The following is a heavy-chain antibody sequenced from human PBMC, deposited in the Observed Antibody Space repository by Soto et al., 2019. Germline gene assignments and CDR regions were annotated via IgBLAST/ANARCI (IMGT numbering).Heavy chain of an antibody. Sequence: EVQLVESGGGLVQPGGSLRLSCAASGFTFSTYAMTWVRQAPGKGLEWVSAISGSGGTTLYADSVKGRFTISRDISNRTLLLQLNTLRVEETALYYCAKRTDPPFTSSRLVIIVGLDYWGQGTPVTVSS. CDR3: AKRTDPPFTSSRLVIIVGLDY. J-gene: IGHJ4*02. CDR1: GFTFSTYA. CDR2: ISGSGGTT. V-gene: IGHV3-23*04. D-gene: IGHD3-3*01.